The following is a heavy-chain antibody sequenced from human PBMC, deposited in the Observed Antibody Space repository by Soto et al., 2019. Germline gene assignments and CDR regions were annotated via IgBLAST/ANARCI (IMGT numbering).Heavy chain of an antibody. CDR1: GYTFTGYY. Sequence: GASVKVSCKASGYTFTGYYMHWVRQASGQGLEWMGWINPNSGGTNYAQKFQGRVTMTRDTSISTAYMELSRLRSDDTAVYYCARDEPGYYDSSGYQSYYYYGMDVWGQGTTVTVSS. CDR3: ARDEPGYYDSSGYQSYYYYGMDV. J-gene: IGHJ6*02. CDR2: INPNSGGT. D-gene: IGHD3-22*01. V-gene: IGHV1-2*02.